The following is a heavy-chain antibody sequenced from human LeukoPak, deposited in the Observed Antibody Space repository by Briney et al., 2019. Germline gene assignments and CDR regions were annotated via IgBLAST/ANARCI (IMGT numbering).Heavy chain of an antibody. D-gene: IGHD1-1*01. CDR1: GGTFSSYD. Sequence: SVKVSCKASGGTFSSYDISWERQAPGQGLEWMGGIIPIFGTANYAQKFQGRVTITADESTSTAYMELSSLRSEDTAVYYCANRRRASRGYGMDVWGQGITVTVSS. V-gene: IGHV1-69*01. CDR2: IIPIFGTA. J-gene: IGHJ6*02. CDR3: ANRRRASRGYGMDV.